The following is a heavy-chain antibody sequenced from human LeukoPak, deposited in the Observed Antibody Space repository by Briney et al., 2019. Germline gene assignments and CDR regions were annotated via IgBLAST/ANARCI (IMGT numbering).Heavy chain of an antibody. CDR1: GYNFTTYW. V-gene: IGHV5-10-1*01. CDR2: IDPSDSYT. Sequence: RGESLRISCKGSGYNFTTYWISWVRQMPGKGLEWMGRIDPSDSYTNYSPSFQGHVTISADKSISTAYLQWSSLKASDTAMYYCARHHCSGGSCYSRDFDYWGQGTLVTVSS. D-gene: IGHD2-15*01. CDR3: ARHHCSGGSCYSRDFDY. J-gene: IGHJ4*02.